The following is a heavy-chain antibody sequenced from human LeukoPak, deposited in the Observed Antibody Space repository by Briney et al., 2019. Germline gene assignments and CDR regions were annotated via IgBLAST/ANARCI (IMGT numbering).Heavy chain of an antibody. CDR3: AKGSATPY. CDR2: ITDSGGGT. J-gene: IGHJ4*02. V-gene: IGHV3-23*01. D-gene: IGHD1-26*01. CDR1: GFPFSSIA. Sequence: GGSLRLSYAASGFPFSSIAMSWVRQAPGKGLEWVSSITDSGGGTQYADSVKGRFTISRDNSKNTLYLQMNSLRAEDTAVYYCAKGSATPYWGQGTLVTVST.